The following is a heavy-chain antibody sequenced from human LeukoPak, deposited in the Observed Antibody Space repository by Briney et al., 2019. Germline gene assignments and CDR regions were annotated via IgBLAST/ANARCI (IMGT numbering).Heavy chain of an antibody. CDR1: GYTFTGYY. CDR3: ARGDGDYVRFRYFQH. V-gene: IGHV1-2*02. Sequence: ASVKVSCKASGYTFTGYYMHWVRQAPGQGLEWMGWINPNSGGTNYAQKFQGRVTMTRDTSISTAYMELCRLRSDDTAVYYCARGDGDYVRFRYFQHWGQGTLVTVSS. D-gene: IGHD4-17*01. J-gene: IGHJ1*01. CDR2: INPNSGGT.